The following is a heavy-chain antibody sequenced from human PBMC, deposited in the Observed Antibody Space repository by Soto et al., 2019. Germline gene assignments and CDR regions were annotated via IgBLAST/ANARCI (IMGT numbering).Heavy chain of an antibody. CDR3: ARVSGSYYYGMDV. V-gene: IGHV4-4*02. J-gene: IGHJ6*02. CDR1: GGSISSSNW. Sequence: QVQLQESGPGLVKPSGTLSLTCAVSGGSISSSNWWSWVRQPPGKGLVWIGEIYHSGSTNYNPSPKSGVTIPVDKSKNQFSLKLSSGTAADTAVYYCARVSGSYYYGMDVWGQGITVTVSS. CDR2: IYHSGST. D-gene: IGHD1-26*01.